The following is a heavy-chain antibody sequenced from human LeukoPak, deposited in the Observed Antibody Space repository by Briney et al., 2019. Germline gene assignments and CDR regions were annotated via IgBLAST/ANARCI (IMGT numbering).Heavy chain of an antibody. J-gene: IGHJ3*02. V-gene: IGHV4-34*01. D-gene: IGHD3-16*02. Sequence: PSETLSLTCTVSGGSISSYYWSWIRQPPGKGLEWIGEITHSGSTNYIPSLKSRLTISVDTSKNQFSLKLSSVTAADTAVYYCARGRVWGSYLDAFDIWGQGTMVTVSS. CDR2: ITHSGST. CDR1: GGSISSYY. CDR3: ARGRVWGSYLDAFDI.